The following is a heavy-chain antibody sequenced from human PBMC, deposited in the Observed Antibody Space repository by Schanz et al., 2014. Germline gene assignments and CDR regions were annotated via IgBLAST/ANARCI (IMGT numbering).Heavy chain of an antibody. CDR2: INGYNGHT. Sequence: QVQLVQSGPEVEKPGASVKVSCKTSGYTFTSYSMHWVRQAPGQGLEWMGWINGYNGHTLYAQKFQGRVTMTTDTSTSTSYMELTSLRFDDTAVYYCARDFSAYVGNYFDYWGQGTLVTVSS. J-gene: IGHJ4*02. CDR1: GYTFTSYS. CDR3: ARDFSAYVGNYFDY. D-gene: IGHD5-12*01. V-gene: IGHV1-18*04.